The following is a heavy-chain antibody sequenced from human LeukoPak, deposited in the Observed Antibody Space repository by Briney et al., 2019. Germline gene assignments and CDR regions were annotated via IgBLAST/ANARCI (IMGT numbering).Heavy chain of an antibody. CDR2: IYPSDSDT. Sequence: GESLKISCKGSGYSFTSYWIGWVRQMPGKGLEWMGIIYPSDSDTKYSPSFRGQVTISADKSITTAYLQWSSLKASDTAIYNCARESRSSRTIDYWGQGTQVTVSS. V-gene: IGHV5-51*01. J-gene: IGHJ4*02. CDR3: ARESRSSRTIDY. D-gene: IGHD6-13*01. CDR1: GYSFTSYW.